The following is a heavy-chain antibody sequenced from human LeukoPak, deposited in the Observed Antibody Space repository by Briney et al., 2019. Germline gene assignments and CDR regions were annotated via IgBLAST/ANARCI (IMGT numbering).Heavy chain of an antibody. CDR1: GGSISSSNW. V-gene: IGHV4-4*02. Sequence: SETLSLTCAVSGGSISSSNWWSWVRQPPGKGLEWIGEIYHSGSTNYNPSLKSRVTISVDKSKNQFSLKLSSVTAADTAVYYCARGYSSGMGGDWFDPWGQGTLVTVSS. D-gene: IGHD6-19*01. J-gene: IGHJ5*02. CDR3: ARGYSSGMGGDWFDP. CDR2: IYHSGST.